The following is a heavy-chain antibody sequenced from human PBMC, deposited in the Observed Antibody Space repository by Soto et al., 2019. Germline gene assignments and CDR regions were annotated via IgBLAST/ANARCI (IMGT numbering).Heavy chain of an antibody. V-gene: IGHV1-18*01. CDR3: ARDEQQLVLRGLLEDGMDV. J-gene: IGHJ6*02. Sequence: QVQLVQSGAEVKKPGASVKVSCKASGYTFTSYGISWVRQAPGQGLEWMGWISAYNGNTNYAQKLQGRVTMTTDTSTSTAYMEMRSLRSDDTAVYYCARDEQQLVLRGLLEDGMDVWGQGTTVTVSS. CDR2: ISAYNGNT. D-gene: IGHD6-13*01. CDR1: GYTFTSYG.